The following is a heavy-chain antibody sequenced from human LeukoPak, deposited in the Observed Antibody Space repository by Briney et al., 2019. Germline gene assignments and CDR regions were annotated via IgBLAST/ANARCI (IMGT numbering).Heavy chain of an antibody. CDR2: IIPMFGTT. CDR3: ASPGRFLEWLFHY. J-gene: IGHJ4*02. CDR1: GGTFSSYA. D-gene: IGHD3-3*01. Sequence: GASVKVSCKASGGTFSSYAISWVRQAPGQGLEWMGGIIPMFGTTNYAQKFQGKVTITADESTSTAYMDLSSLRSEDTAVYYCASPGRFLEWLFHYWGQGTLVTVSS. V-gene: IGHV1-69*13.